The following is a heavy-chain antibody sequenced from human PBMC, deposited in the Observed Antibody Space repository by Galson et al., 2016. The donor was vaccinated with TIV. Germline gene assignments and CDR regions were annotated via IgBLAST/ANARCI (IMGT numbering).Heavy chain of an antibody. CDR1: GDSLTDLV. V-gene: IGHV1-24*01. CDR3: ATVAWFPGLSLDS. Sequence: SVKVSCKVSGDSLTDLVIHWVRQAPGKGLEWVGGFDPEAGRTIYAQKFLGRVTVTEGTATDTAYMELNNLRSDDTAVYYCATVAWFPGLSLDSWGQGTLVIVSS. D-gene: IGHD3-22*01. J-gene: IGHJ4*02. CDR2: FDPEAGRT.